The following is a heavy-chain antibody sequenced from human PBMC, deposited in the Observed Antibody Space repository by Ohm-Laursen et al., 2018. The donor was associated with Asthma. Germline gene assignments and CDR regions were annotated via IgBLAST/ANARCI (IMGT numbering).Heavy chain of an antibody. V-gene: IGHV1-18*01. CDR1: GYTFTSYG. J-gene: IGHJ3*02. CDR2: ISAYNGNT. D-gene: IGHD4-17*01. CDR3: ASRFDYGYAFDI. Sequence: ASVKVSCKASGYTFTSYGISWVRQAPGQGLEWMGWISAYNGNTNYAQKLQGRVTMTTDTCTSTAYMELRSLRSDDTAVYYCASRFDYGYAFDIWGQGTMVTVSS.